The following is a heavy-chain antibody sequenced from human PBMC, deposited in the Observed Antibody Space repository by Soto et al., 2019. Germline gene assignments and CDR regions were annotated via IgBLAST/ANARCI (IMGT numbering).Heavy chain of an antibody. D-gene: IGHD3-10*01. Sequence: EVQLVESGGGLIQPGGSLRLSCAVSGFTVSNNYMSWVRQAPGKGLEGVSVIYSGGYTAYGDSVKGRFTISRDNSKNTLYQNMKTGRADGTGVYSGATQAGGGYWGQGTLVTVSS. J-gene: IGHJ4*02. CDR2: IYSGGYT. CDR3: ATQAGGGY. CDR1: GFTVSNNY. V-gene: IGHV3-53*01.